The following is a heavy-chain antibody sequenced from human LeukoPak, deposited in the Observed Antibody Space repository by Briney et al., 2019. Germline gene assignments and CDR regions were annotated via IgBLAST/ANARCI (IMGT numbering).Heavy chain of an antibody. CDR3: ARDLRIVGATYYYGMDV. Sequence: SETLSLTCTVSGGSISSSSYYWGWIRLPPGKGLEWIGSIYYSGITSYNPSLKSRVTISVDTSKNQFSLKLSSVTAADTAVYYCARDLRIVGATYYYGMDVWGQGTTVTVSS. D-gene: IGHD1-26*01. J-gene: IGHJ6*02. CDR2: IYYSGIT. V-gene: IGHV4-39*07. CDR1: GGSISSSSYY.